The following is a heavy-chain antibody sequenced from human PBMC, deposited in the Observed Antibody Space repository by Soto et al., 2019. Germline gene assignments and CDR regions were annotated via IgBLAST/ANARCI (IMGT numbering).Heavy chain of an antibody. D-gene: IGHD6-19*01. Sequence: EVQLVESGGGLVQPGGSLRLSCTASGFTFSNHWMHWVRKGPGQGLVWVSRINSDGSFRDYADSVRGRFTISRDNAKNTLILKMNSLRAEDTAVYYCVRGTSAWGGNDYWGQGTLVTVSS. J-gene: IGHJ4*02. CDR2: INSDGSFR. CDR3: VRGTSAWGGNDY. CDR1: GFTFSNHW. V-gene: IGHV3-74*01.